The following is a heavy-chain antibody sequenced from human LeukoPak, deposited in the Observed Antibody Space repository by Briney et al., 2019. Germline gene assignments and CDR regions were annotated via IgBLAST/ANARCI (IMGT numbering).Heavy chain of an antibody. J-gene: IGHJ3*02. D-gene: IGHD4-23*01. CDR3: AQASGGDAFDI. V-gene: IGHV4-30-4*08. Sequence: SETLSLTCTVSVGSISSGDYYWSWIRQPPGKGLEWIGYIYYSGGTYYNPSLQSRVTISVDPSKNQFSLKLSSVTAADTAVYYCAQASGGDAFDIWGQGTMVTVSS. CDR1: VGSISSGDYY. CDR2: IYYSGGT.